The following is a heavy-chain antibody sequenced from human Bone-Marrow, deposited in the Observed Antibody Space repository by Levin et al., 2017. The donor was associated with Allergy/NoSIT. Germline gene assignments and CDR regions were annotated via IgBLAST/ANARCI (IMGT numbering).Heavy chain of an antibody. CDR3: ARGTLEYQLTNWFDP. J-gene: IGHJ5*02. CDR2: ISVYNGDT. V-gene: IGHV1-18*01. Sequence: ASVKVSCKASGYTFSAYGINWVRQAPGQGLEWMGWISVYNGDTRYAQKVQGRLTMTTDTSTSTAYMDLRSLRSDDTAVYYCARGTLEYQLTNWFDPWGQGTLVTVSS. CDR1: GYTFSAYG. D-gene: IGHD2-2*01.